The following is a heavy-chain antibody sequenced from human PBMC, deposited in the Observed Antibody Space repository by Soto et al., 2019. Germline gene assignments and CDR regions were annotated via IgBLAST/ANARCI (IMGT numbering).Heavy chain of an antibody. D-gene: IGHD3-10*01. CDR1: GYTFTGYF. V-gene: IGHV1-2*02. J-gene: IGHJ3*02. CDR3: AIESYNHEGFDI. CDR2: INRNSGVT. Sequence: ASVKVSCNASGYTFTGYFIHWVRQAPGQGLEWMGSINRNSGVTNYAERFRGRVTMTRDMSARTAYMDLSSLRFDDTAVYYGAIESYNHEGFDICVQGKMVTVSS.